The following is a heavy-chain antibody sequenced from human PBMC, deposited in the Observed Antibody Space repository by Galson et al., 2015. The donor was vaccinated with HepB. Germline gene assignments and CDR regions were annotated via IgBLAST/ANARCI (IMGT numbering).Heavy chain of an antibody. D-gene: IGHD3-3*01. Sequence: SVKVSCKASKYTFTKSYIHWVRQAPGQGLEWMGLIAPSGDNTTNAQRFQGRVIMTRDTSTNTVCMELSSLRADDMAVYYCATEGGVFGVITPVDSWGQGTLVTVSP. CDR2: IAPSGDNT. CDR3: ATEGGVFGVITPVDS. J-gene: IGHJ4*02. CDR1: KYTFTKSY. V-gene: IGHV1-46*01.